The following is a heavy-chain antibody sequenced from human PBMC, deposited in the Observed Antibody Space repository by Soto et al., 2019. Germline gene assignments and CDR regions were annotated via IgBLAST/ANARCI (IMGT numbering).Heavy chain of an antibody. CDR1: GGSLTSSSFY. J-gene: IGHJ3*02. CDR2: IYYSGTT. CDR3: VRFYGNAFDI. D-gene: IGHD3-10*01. V-gene: IGHV4-39*01. Sequence: PSETLSLTCIVSGGSLTSSSFYWGRIRQPPGKGLSWIGNIYYSGTTDYNPSLKSRVSVSTDTSRNQLSLTLSSVTAADTAVYYCVRFYGNAFDIWGPGTLVTVSS.